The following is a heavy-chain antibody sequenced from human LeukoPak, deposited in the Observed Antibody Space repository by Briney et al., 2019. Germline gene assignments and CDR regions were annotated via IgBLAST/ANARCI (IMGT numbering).Heavy chain of an antibody. V-gene: IGHV3-7*01. D-gene: IGHD3-22*01. J-gene: IGHJ4*02. Sequence: PGGSLRLSCAASGFTFSAYWMSWVRQAPGKGLEWVAIIKGDGSEEAYVDSVKGRFSISRDNAENSLYLQMSSLRAEDTAVYFCARDLKYYDSSGFDYWGQGTLVTVSS. CDR2: IKGDGSEE. CDR1: GFTFSAYW. CDR3: ARDLKYYDSSGFDY.